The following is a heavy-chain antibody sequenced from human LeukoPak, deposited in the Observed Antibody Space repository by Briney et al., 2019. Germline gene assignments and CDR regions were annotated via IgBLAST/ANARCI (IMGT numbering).Heavy chain of an antibody. Sequence: GGSLRLSCAASGLPFSHPGMHWVRQAPGKGLGWVAFIRYDGSNKYYADSVKGRFTISRDNSKNALYLQMNSLRGEDTAVYYCFGITVTDVPYWGQGTLVTVSS. V-gene: IGHV3-30*02. CDR1: GLPFSHPG. D-gene: IGHD1-7*01. CDR2: IRYDGSNK. CDR3: FGITVTDVPY. J-gene: IGHJ4*02.